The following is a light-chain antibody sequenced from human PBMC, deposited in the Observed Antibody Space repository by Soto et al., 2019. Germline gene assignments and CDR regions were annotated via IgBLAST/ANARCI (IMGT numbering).Light chain of an antibody. CDR1: TSDIGLYNY. J-gene: IGLJ1*01. V-gene: IGLV2-14*03. CDR2: DLR. Sequence: QSVLTQPDSVSGSPGQSITISCTGSTSDIGLYNYVSWFQRHPGAAPKLLIYDLRNRPSGVSNRFSGSKSGSTASPTISGLQPEDEADYFCASYTSSRTYVFGTGTKVTVL. CDR3: ASYTSSRTYV.